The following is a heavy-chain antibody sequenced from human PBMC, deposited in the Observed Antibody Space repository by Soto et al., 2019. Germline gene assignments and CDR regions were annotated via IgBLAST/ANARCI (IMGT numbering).Heavy chain of an antibody. V-gene: IGHV3-33*01. CDR3: ARDRGAGYFDV. CDR2: ICFDGSNK. CDR1: GFTFSTFG. Sequence: GGSLRLSCAASGFTFSTFGMHWVRQAPGKGLEWVALICFDGSNKNYAESVKGRFTISRDNSKNTLYLQMNSLRAEDTAVYYCARDRGAGYFDVWGQGTRVTVSS. J-gene: IGHJ4*02.